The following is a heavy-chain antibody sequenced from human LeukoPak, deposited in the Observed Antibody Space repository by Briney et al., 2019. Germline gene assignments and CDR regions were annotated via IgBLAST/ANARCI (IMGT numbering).Heavy chain of an antibody. V-gene: IGHV4-59*01. CDR2: IYYSGST. CDR1: GGSISGYY. Sequence: PSETLSLTCTVSGGSISGYYWSWIRQPPGKGLEWIGYIYYSGSTNYNPSLKSRVTISVDTFKNQFSLKLSSVTAADTAVYYCARAGYGDYYPFDYWGQGTLVTVSS. CDR3: ARAGYGDYYPFDY. D-gene: IGHD3-22*01. J-gene: IGHJ4*02.